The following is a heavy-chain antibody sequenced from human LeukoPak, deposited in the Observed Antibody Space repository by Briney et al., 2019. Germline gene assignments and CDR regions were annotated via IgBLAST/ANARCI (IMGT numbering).Heavy chain of an antibody. Sequence: GGSLRLSCAASGFTFSSYWMSWVRQAPGKGLEWVANIKQDGSEKYYVDSVKGRFTISRDNAKNSLYLQMNSLRAEDTAVYYCARQGMSGYDSSPVYYYMDVWGKGTTVSVSS. V-gene: IGHV3-7*01. CDR3: ARQGMSGYDSSPVYYYMDV. CDR1: GFTFSSYW. J-gene: IGHJ6*03. D-gene: IGHD5-12*01. CDR2: IKQDGSEK.